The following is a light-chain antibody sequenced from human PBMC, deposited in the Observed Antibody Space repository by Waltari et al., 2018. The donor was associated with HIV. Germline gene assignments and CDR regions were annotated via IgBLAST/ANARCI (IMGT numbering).Light chain of an antibody. V-gene: IGKV3-15*01. CDR1: QSISSN. CDR3: QQYDQWPPRYT. J-gene: IGKJ2*01. Sequence: EIVMTQSPATLSVSPGERATLSCRASQSISSNLAWYQQKPGQAPRLLIYGASIRATGIPARFSGSGSGTEFTLTISSLQSEDFAVYYCQQYDQWPPRYTFGQGTNMEIE. CDR2: GAS.